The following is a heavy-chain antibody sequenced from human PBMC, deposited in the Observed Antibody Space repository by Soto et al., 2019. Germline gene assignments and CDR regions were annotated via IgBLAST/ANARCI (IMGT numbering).Heavy chain of an antibody. Sequence: GASVKVSCKVSGYTLTELSMHWVRQAPGKGLEWMGGFDPEDGETIYAQKFQGRVTMTEDTSTDTAYMELSSLRSEDTAVYYCATDLFHITMVRGVIIGKNHAEYFQHWGQGTLVIVSS. J-gene: IGHJ1*01. CDR1: GYTLTELS. CDR3: ATDLFHITMVRGVIIGKNHAEYFQH. CDR2: FDPEDGET. V-gene: IGHV1-24*01. D-gene: IGHD3-10*01.